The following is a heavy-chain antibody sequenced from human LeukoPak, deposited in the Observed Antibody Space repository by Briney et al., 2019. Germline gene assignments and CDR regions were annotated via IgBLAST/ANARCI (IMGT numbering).Heavy chain of an antibody. Sequence: AGGSLRLSCAASGFTCSSYWMSWVRQAPGKVREWVANIKQDGSEIFYAGSVKGRFTISRDNTKNSLYLQMNSLRDEDTAVYYCGRSPDGFDYWGRGTLVTVSS. CDR3: GRSPDGFDY. J-gene: IGHJ4*02. D-gene: IGHD5-24*01. V-gene: IGHV3-7*03. CDR2: IKQDGSEI. CDR1: GFTCSSYW.